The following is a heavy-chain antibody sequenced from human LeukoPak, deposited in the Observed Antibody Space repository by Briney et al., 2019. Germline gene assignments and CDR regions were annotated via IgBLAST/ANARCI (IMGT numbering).Heavy chain of an antibody. D-gene: IGHD1-1*01. J-gene: IGHJ4*02. Sequence: PGGSLRLSCAASGFTFSSYAMHWVGQAPAKGLEWVAVISYDGSNKYYADSVKGRFTISRDNSKNTLYLQMNSLRAEDTAVYYCAKDLDIDYWGQGTLVTVSS. CDR2: ISYDGSNK. CDR1: GFTFSSYA. CDR3: AKDLDIDY. V-gene: IGHV3-30*18.